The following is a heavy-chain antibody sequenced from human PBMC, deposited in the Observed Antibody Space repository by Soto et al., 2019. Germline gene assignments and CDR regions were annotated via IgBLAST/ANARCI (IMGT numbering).Heavy chain of an antibody. CDR3: ARSGYGEARYYYYMDV. CDR2: IYHSGST. J-gene: IGHJ6*03. Sequence: QVQLQESGPGLVKPSGTLSLTCAVSSGSISSSNWWSWVRQPPGKGLEWIGEIYHSGSTNYNPSLKSRVTISVDKSKNQFSLKLSSVTAADTAVYYCARSGYGEARYYYYMDVWDKGTTVTVSS. D-gene: IGHD4-17*01. CDR1: SGSISSSNW. V-gene: IGHV4-4*02.